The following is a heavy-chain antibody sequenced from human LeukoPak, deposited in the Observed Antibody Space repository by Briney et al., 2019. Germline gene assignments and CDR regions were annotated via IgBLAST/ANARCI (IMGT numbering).Heavy chain of an antibody. V-gene: IGHV1-2*02. Sequence: APVKVSRQGFGNIFTRHYITPGRTAPGQRLEWMGWINPNSGGTNYAQKFQGRVTMTRDTSISTAYMELSRLRSDDTAVYYCATASSRANYWGQGTLVTVSS. CDR3: ATASSRANY. CDR1: GNIFTRHY. CDR2: INPNSGGT. J-gene: IGHJ4*02. D-gene: IGHD5-12*01.